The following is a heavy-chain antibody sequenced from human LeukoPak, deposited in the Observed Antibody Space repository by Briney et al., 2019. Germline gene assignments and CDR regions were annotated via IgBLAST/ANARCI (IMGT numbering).Heavy chain of an antibody. CDR2: LSRSGGST. Sequence: PGGSLRLSCAASGFTFSSYSMNWVRQAPGKGLEWVSALSRSGGSTYYADSVKGRFTVSRDNSKNTLDLQMNSLRAEDTAVYYCATGDSSGYNYYFDYWGQGTLVTVSS. J-gene: IGHJ4*02. CDR1: GFTFSSYS. CDR3: ATGDSSGYNYYFDY. D-gene: IGHD3-22*01. V-gene: IGHV3-23*01.